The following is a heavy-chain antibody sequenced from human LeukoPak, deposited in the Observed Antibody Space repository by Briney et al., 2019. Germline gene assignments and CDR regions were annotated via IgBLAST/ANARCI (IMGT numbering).Heavy chain of an antibody. Sequence: SETLSLTCTVFGYSISSGYYWGWIRQPPGKGLEWIGSGYHIGSTYFNPSLRSRVTILIDIFKNQFSLKMSSVTAADTAIYYCARVGDYGDYVNWFDPWGPGTPVTVSS. J-gene: IGHJ5*02. CDR3: ARVGDYGDYVNWFDP. CDR2: GYHIGST. CDR1: GYSISSGYY. D-gene: IGHD4-17*01. V-gene: IGHV4-38-2*02.